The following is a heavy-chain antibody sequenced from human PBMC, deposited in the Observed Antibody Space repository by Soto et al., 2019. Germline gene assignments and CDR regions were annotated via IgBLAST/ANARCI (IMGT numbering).Heavy chain of an antibody. Sequence: EMHLVESGGGLVKPGGSLRLSCAASGFTFSTYSMNWVRQAPGKGLEWVSSISGSGNYTHYADFLRGRFTISRDNAKTSLYLQMNSLRAEDTAVYYCAREGINNYNEYYFDSWGQGTVVTVPS. CDR2: ISGSGNYT. CDR1: GFTFSTYS. V-gene: IGHV3-21*01. CDR3: AREGINNYNEYYFDS. D-gene: IGHD4-4*01. J-gene: IGHJ4*02.